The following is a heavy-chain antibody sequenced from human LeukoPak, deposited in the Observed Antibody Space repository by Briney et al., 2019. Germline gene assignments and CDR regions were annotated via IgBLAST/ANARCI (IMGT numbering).Heavy chain of an antibody. Sequence: ASVKVSCKASGFTFTSSAMQWVRQARGQRLEWIGWIVVGSGNTNYAQKFQERVTITRDMSTSTAYMELSSLRSEDTAVYYCAKDVGYSSGWYPFDYWGQGTLVTVSS. D-gene: IGHD6-19*01. V-gene: IGHV1-58*02. J-gene: IGHJ4*02. CDR3: AKDVGYSSGWYPFDY. CDR1: GFTFTSSA. CDR2: IVVGSGNT.